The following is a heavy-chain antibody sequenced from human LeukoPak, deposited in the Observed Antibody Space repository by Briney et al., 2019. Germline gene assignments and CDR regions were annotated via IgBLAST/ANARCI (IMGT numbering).Heavy chain of an antibody. Sequence: GESLRLSCVASEFTFSIYSMNWVRQAPGKGLEWVSSISSSSSYIYYADSVKGRFTISRDNAKNSLYLQMNSLRAEDTAVYYCATSPMDGYNLLDYWGQGTLVTVSS. CDR1: EFTFSIYS. J-gene: IGHJ4*02. D-gene: IGHD5-24*01. CDR3: ATSPMDGYNLLDY. CDR2: ISSSSSYI. V-gene: IGHV3-21*01.